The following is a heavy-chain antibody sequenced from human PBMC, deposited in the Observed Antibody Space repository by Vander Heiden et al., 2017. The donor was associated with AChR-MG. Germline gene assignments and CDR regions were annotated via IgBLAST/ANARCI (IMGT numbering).Heavy chain of an antibody. J-gene: IGHJ4*02. V-gene: IGHV5-51*01. D-gene: IGHD4-17*01. CDR3: ARHFPTTVVNRVFDY. CDR1: GYSFTSYW. Sequence: EVQLVQSGAEVKKPGESLKISCQGSGYSFTSYWIGWVRQMPGKGLEWMGIIYPGDSDTRYSPSFQGQVTISADKSISTAYLQWSSLKASDTAMYYCARHFPTTVVNRVFDYWGQGTLVTVSS. CDR2: IYPGDSDT.